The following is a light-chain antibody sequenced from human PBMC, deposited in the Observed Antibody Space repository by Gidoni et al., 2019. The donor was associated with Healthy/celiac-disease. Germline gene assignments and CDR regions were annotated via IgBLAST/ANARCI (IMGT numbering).Light chain of an antibody. CDR1: SSNIGAGYD. CDR3: QSYDSSLSGSVV. Sequence: QSALTQPHSVSGAPGQRVTISCTWSSSNIGAGYDVHWYQQLPGTAPKLLIYGNSNRPSGVPDRFSGSKAGTSASLAITGLQAEDEADYYCQSYDSSLSGSVVFGGGTKLTVL. CDR2: GNS. V-gene: IGLV1-40*01. J-gene: IGLJ2*01.